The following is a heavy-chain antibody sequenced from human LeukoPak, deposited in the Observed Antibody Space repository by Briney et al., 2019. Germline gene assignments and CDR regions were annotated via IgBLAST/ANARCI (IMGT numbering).Heavy chain of an antibody. V-gene: IGHV3-33*08. D-gene: IGHD3-10*01. CDR3: VRDYYYGSGTKGVFDY. CDR2: IWYDGSNK. Sequence: GGSLRLSCAASGFTFSSYGMHWVRQAPGKGLEWVSVIWYDGSNKYYADSVKGRFTISRDNSKNTLNLQMNSLRAEDTAVYYCVRDYYYGSGTKGVFDYWGQGTLVTVSS. J-gene: IGHJ4*02. CDR1: GFTFSSYG.